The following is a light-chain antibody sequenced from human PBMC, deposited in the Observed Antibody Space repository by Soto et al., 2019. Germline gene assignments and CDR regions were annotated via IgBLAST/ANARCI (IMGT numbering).Light chain of an antibody. J-gene: IGKJ1*01. CDR3: QKYDNWPET. CDR1: QSVGNN. CDR2: DAS. Sequence: ESVMTQSPSTLSVSPWERSTLSFMASQSVGNNLAWFQHKPGQAPRLLIYDASIRATGIPARFSGSGSGTEFTLTISSLQSEDFAVYFCQKYDNWPETFGQGTKVDIK. V-gene: IGKV3-15*01.